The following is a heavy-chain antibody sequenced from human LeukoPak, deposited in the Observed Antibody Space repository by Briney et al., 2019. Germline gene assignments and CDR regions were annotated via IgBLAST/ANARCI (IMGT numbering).Heavy chain of an antibody. J-gene: IGHJ4*02. CDR2: IYLSGST. CDR1: GGSISSNRYY. V-gene: IGHV4-39*01. CDR3: ARTRYYYNSRSYGAPYYFDY. D-gene: IGHD3-10*01. Sequence: SETLSLTCTVSGGSISSNRYYCGWIRQPPWKGLEWIGLIYLSGSTYNNPTLKSRVPISVATSKNKLSLELSSVTAAATAVYYCARTRYYYNSRSYGAPYYFDYWGQGTLVTVSS.